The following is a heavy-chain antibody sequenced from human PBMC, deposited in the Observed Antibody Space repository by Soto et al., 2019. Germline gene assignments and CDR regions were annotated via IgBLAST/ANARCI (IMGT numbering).Heavy chain of an antibody. CDR1: GFTFSSYW. D-gene: IGHD1-1*01. CDR2: IKHDGNEK. V-gene: IGHV3-7*01. Sequence: GGSLRLSCAASGFTFSSYWMSWVRQAPGKGLEWVANIKHDGNEKYYVDSVKGRFTISRDNAKNSLYLQMNSLRAEDTAVYSCARDGGWNDAFDIWGQGTMVTVSS. J-gene: IGHJ3*02. CDR3: ARDGGWNDAFDI.